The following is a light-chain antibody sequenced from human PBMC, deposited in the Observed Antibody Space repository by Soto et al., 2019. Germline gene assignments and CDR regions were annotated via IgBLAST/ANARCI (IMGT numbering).Light chain of an antibody. V-gene: IGLV2-14*01. CDR1: SSDVGAYTS. CDR3: PSYPTTRRHV. CDR2: EVS. J-gene: IGLJ1*01. Sequence: QSVLTQPASVSGSPGQSITISCTGTSSDVGAYTSVSWYQQHPGKAPKLIIYEVSNRPPGVSTRFSGSKSASTASLTTSGLQAEDAAKSYCPSYPTTRRHVVGTG.